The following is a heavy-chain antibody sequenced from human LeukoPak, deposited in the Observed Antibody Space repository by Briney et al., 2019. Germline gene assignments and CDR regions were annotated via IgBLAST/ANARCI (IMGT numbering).Heavy chain of an antibody. D-gene: IGHD2-15*01. CDR2: ITSKNNGM. CDR1: GFTFSGNG. V-gene: IGHV3-48*02. CDR3: ARDSYGSPDY. J-gene: IGHJ4*02. Sequence: GGSLRLSCAASGFTFSGNGMNWVRQAPGKGLEWVSYITSKNNGMYYADSVKGRFTISRDDAKNSLDLQMNSLRDEDTAVYYCARDSYGSPDYWGQGTLVTVSS.